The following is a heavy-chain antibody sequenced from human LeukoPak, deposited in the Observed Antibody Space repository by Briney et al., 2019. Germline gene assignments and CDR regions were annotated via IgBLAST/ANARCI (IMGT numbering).Heavy chain of an antibody. Sequence: PGGSLRLSCAASGFTFDDYGMSWVRQAPGKGLEWVSGINWNGGSTGYADSVKGRFTISRDNAKNSLYLQMNSLRAEDTALYYCARADCSGGSCYFDYWGQGTQVTVSS. CDR3: ARADCSGGSCYFDY. J-gene: IGHJ4*02. V-gene: IGHV3-20*04. D-gene: IGHD2-15*01. CDR1: GFTFDDYG. CDR2: INWNGGST.